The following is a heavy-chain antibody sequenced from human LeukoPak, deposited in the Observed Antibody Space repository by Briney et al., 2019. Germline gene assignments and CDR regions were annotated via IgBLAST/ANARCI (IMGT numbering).Heavy chain of an antibody. V-gene: IGHV3-11*04. CDR1: GFTFSDYY. CDR3: ARGRYYDSSGPDY. Sequence: GGSLRLSCAASGFTFSDYYMSWMRQAPGKGLEWVSYISNSGSTIYYADSVKGRFTISRDNAKNSLYLQMNSLRAEDTAVYYCARGRYYDSSGPDYWGQGTLVTVSS. J-gene: IGHJ4*02. D-gene: IGHD3-22*01. CDR2: ISNSGSTI.